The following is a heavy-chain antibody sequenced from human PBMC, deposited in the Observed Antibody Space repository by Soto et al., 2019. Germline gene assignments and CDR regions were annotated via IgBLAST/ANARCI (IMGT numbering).Heavy chain of an antibody. J-gene: IGHJ4*02. Sequence: SVKVSCKASGVTFNRRDMRWVRQAPGQGLEWMGGIIPIFGTPHYAEKFQDRVTITADESTGTAYLELSSLTSEDTAVYYCATSEARDGYSFDYWGPGTLVTVSS. CDR2: IIPIFGTP. V-gene: IGHV1-69*13. CDR3: ATSEARDGYSFDY. CDR1: GVTFNRRD. D-gene: IGHD5-12*01.